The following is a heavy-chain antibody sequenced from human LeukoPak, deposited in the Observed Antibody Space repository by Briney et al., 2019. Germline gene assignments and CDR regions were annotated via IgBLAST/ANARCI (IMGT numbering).Heavy chain of an antibody. J-gene: IGHJ4*02. CDR2: IYTSGST. V-gene: IGHV4-4*07. CDR3: ARETTGLARYFDY. D-gene: IGHD4-11*01. Sequence: PSETLSLTCTVPGNSISSYYWSWIRQPAGKGLEWIGRIYTSGSTNYNPSLKSRVTMSVDTSKNQFSLNLSSVTAADTAFYYCARETTGLARYFDYWGQGTLVTVSS. CDR1: GNSISSYY.